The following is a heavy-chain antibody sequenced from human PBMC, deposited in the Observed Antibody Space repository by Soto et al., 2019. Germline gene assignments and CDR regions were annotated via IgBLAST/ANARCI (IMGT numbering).Heavy chain of an antibody. CDR3: ARPRYSSGSYWFDP. J-gene: IGHJ5*02. V-gene: IGHV3-23*01. CDR1: GFTFSSYA. CDR2: ISGSGGST. Sequence: GGSLRLSCAASGFTFSSYAMSWVRQAPGKGLEWVSAISGSGGSTYYADSVKGRFTISRDNSKNTLYLQMNSLRAEDTAVYYCARPRYSSGSYWFDPWGQGTLVTVSS. D-gene: IGHD6-19*01.